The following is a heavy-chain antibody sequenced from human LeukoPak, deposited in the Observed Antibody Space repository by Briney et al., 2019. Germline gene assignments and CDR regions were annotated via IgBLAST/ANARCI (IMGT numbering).Heavy chain of an antibody. CDR1: GGSISSGNDY. J-gene: IGHJ4*02. CDR2: IYYSGST. Sequence: SETLSLTCTVSGGSISSGNDYWGWIRQPPGKGLEWIGNIYYSGSTYCNPSLKSRVTISVDTSKNQFSLKLSSVTAADTAVYFCASSPRMATSHFDYWGQGTLVTVSS. CDR3: ASSPRMATSHFDY. D-gene: IGHD5-24*01. V-gene: IGHV4-39*01.